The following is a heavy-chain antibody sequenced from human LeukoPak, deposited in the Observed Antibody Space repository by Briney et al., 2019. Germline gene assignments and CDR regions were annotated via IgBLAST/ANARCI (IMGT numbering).Heavy chain of an antibody. CDR2: IYYSGST. Sequence: SETLSLTCTVSGGSISSSSYYWGWIRQPPGKGLEWIGSIYYSGSTYYNPSLKSRVTISVDTSKNQFSLKLSSVTAADTAVYYCARQAYYYGSGSYRAWDYYYYMDVWGKGTTVTISS. CDR3: ARQAYYYGSGSYRAWDYYYYMDV. J-gene: IGHJ6*03. D-gene: IGHD3-10*01. V-gene: IGHV4-39*01. CDR1: GGSISSSSYY.